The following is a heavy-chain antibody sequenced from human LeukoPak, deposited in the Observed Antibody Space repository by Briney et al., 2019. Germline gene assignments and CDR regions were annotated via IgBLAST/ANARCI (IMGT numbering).Heavy chain of an antibody. Sequence: GGSLRLSCAASGFTVSDNYTSWVRQAPGKGLEWVSAISGSGGSTYYADSVKGRFTISRDNSKNTLYLQMNSLRAEDTAVYYCAKDAYYYDSSDYFDYWGQGTLVTVSS. CDR2: ISGSGGST. CDR3: AKDAYYYDSSDYFDY. CDR1: GFTVSDNY. D-gene: IGHD3-22*01. J-gene: IGHJ4*02. V-gene: IGHV3-23*01.